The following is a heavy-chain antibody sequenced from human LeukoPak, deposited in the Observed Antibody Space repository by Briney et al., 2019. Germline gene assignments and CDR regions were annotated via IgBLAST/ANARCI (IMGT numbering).Heavy chain of an antibody. V-gene: IGHV3-73*01. CDR3: TSRSGPRSGYYGDY. CDR2: IRDHGSSYAT. Sequence: PGGSLRLSCAASGFTFSGSSMHWVRQASGKGLEWVGGIRDHGSSYATAYAASVRGRFTISRDDSKNTAYLQMNSLKTEDTAVYYCTSRSGPRSGYYGDYWGQGNLVTVSS. CDR1: GFTFSGSS. J-gene: IGHJ4*02. D-gene: IGHD3-22*01.